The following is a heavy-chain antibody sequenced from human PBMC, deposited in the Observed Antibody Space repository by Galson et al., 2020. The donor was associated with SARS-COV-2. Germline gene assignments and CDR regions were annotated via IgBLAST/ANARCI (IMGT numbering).Heavy chain of an antibody. Sequence: TGGSLRLSCAASGFTFSSYAMHWVRQAPGKGLEWVAVISYDGSNKYYADSVKGRFTISRDNSKNTLYLQMNSLRAEDTAVYYCARGGWGYDDVWGMLMGYWGQGTLVTVSS. CDR3: ARGGWGYDDVWGMLMGY. V-gene: IGHV3-30-3*01. J-gene: IGHJ4*02. D-gene: IGHD3-16*01. CDR2: ISYDGSNK. CDR1: GFTFSSYA.